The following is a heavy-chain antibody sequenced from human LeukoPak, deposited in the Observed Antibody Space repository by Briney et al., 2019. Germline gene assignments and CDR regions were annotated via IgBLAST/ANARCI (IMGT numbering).Heavy chain of an antibody. CDR2: ISSGSIYI. CDR1: GFTFSSYS. CDR3: ARGDAADLGWKGIPTTSYY. D-gene: IGHD5-18*01. Sequence: GGSLRLSCAASGFTFSSYSMNWVRQAPGKGLEWVSSISSGSIYIYYAESLKGRFTISRDNAKNSLYLQMNSLRAEDTAVYYCARGDAADLGWKGIPTTSYYWGQGTLVTVSS. V-gene: IGHV3-21*01. J-gene: IGHJ4*02.